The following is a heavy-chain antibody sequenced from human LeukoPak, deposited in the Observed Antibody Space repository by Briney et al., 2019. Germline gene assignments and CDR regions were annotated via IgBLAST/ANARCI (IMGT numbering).Heavy chain of an antibody. D-gene: IGHD3-10*01. J-gene: IGHJ4*02. V-gene: IGHV1-18*01. CDR2: ISAYNGNT. CDR1: GYTFTSYG. CDR3: ARDGRYYYGSGSRSHY. Sequence: ASVKVSCKASGYTFTSYGISWVRQAPGQGLEWMGWISAYNGNTNYAQKLQGRVTVTTDTSTSTAYMELRSLRSDDTAVYYCARDGRYYYGSGSRSHYWGQGTLVTVSS.